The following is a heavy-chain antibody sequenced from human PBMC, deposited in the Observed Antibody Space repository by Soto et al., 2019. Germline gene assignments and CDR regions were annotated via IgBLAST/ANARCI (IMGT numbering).Heavy chain of an antibody. Sequence: QVQLVESGGGVVQPGRSLRLSCAASGFTFSSYGMHWVRQAPGKGLEWVAVIWYDGSNKYYADSVKGRFTISRDNSKNTLYLQMNSLRAEDTAVYYCARDDVNWNSREYYYYGMDVWGQGTTVNVSS. CDR3: ARDDVNWNSREYYYYGMDV. CDR2: IWYDGSNK. D-gene: IGHD1-7*01. V-gene: IGHV3-33*01. CDR1: GFTFSSYG. J-gene: IGHJ6*02.